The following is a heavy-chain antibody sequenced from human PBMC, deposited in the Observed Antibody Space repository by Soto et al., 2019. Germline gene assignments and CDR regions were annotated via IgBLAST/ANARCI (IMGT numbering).Heavy chain of an antibody. Sequence: SETLSLTCTVSGGSISSGGYYWSWIRQHPGKGLEWIGYIYYSGSTYYNPSLKSRVTISVDTSKNQFSLKLSSVTAAGTAVYYCARDKGWFGEWYCYYYGMDVWGQGTTVTVSS. CDR2: IYYSGST. J-gene: IGHJ6*02. CDR1: GGSISSGGYY. CDR3: ARDKGWFGEWYCYYYGMDV. V-gene: IGHV4-31*03. D-gene: IGHD3-10*01.